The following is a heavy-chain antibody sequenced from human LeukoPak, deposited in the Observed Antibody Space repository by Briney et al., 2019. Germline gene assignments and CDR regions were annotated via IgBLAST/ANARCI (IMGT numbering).Heavy chain of an antibody. CDR1: GFTFNTYA. Sequence: PGGSLRLSCAASGFTFNTYAMNWVRQAPGKGLEWVSSISSSNTYIYYAASVKGRFTISRDNAKKSLYLQMNSLRAEDTAVYYCATPGLLGYCSSAICAPPGYWGQGTLVTVSS. CDR2: ISSSNTYI. CDR3: ATPGLLGYCSSAICAPPGY. V-gene: IGHV3-21*04. D-gene: IGHD2-2*01. J-gene: IGHJ4*02.